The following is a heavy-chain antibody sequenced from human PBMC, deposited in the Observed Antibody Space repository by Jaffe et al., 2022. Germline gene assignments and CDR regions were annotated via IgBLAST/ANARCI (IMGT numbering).Heavy chain of an antibody. CDR3: AKGQHSPEYYDYIWGTWVWLGDAFDI. D-gene: IGHD3-16*01. J-gene: IGHJ3*02. CDR1: GFTFSSYA. V-gene: IGHV3-23*01. CDR2: ISGSGGST. Sequence: EVQLLESGGGLVQPGGSLRLSCAASGFTFSSYAMSWVRQAPGKGLEWVSAISGSGGSTYYADSVKGRFTISRDNSKNTLYLQMNSLRAEDTAVYYCAKGQHSPEYYDYIWGTWVWLGDAFDIWGQGTMVTVSS.